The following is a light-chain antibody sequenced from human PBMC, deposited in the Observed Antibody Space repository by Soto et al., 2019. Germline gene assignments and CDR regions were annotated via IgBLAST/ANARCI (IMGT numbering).Light chain of an antibody. CDR3: QQYNSYPWT. Sequence: DIQMTQSPSTLSASVGDIVTITCRASQSISSWLAWYQQKPGKAPKLLIYDASSLESGVPSRFSGSGSGTKFTLTLSSLQTDDFAAYYYQQYNSYPWTFGQGTKVEIK. V-gene: IGKV1-5*01. CDR2: DAS. J-gene: IGKJ1*01. CDR1: QSISSW.